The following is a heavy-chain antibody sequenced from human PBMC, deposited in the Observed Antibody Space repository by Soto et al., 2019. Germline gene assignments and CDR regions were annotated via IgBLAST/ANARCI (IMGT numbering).Heavy chain of an antibody. V-gene: IGHV1-3*01. Sequence: ASVKVSCKASGYTFTGYAMHWVRQAPGQRLEWMGWINAGNGNTKYSQKFQGRVTITRDTSASTAYMELSSLRSEDTAVYYCARDSAYYGSGWYGGFNAFDIWGQGTMVTVSS. CDR2: INAGNGNT. D-gene: IGHD6-19*01. CDR1: GYTFTGYA. CDR3: ARDSAYYGSGWYGGFNAFDI. J-gene: IGHJ3*02.